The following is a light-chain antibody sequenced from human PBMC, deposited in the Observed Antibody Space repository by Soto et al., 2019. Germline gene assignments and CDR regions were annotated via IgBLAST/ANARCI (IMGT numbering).Light chain of an antibody. CDR2: DAS. CDR3: QQRSNWPWT. CDR1: QSVSSY. Sequence: EIVLTQSPATLSLSPGERATLSCRASQSVSSYLAWYQQKPGQAPRLLIYDASNRATGIPARFSGSGSGTDFPLPISSLEPEDFAVYYCQQRSNWPWTFGQGTKLEIK. J-gene: IGKJ2*01. V-gene: IGKV3-11*01.